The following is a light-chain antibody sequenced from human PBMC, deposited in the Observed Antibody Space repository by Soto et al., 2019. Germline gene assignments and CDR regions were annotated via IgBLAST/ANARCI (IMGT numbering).Light chain of an antibody. V-gene: IGKV1-33*01. CDR3: QQYYHLQST. CDR2: DAS. J-gene: IGKJ3*01. CDR1: QDITNY. Sequence: DIQMTQSPSSLSASVGDRVTITCQASQDITNYLNWYQQKPGKAPKLLIYDASNLETGVPSRFSGSVSGTDFTFTISSLQPEDIATYYCQQYYHLQSTFAPGTRLDIK.